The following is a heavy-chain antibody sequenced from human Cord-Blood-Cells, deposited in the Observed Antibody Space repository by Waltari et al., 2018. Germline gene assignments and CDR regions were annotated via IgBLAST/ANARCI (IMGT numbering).Heavy chain of an antibody. CDR3: ARQVWYGSGSYYNWFDP. CDR2: IYYSGST. CDR1: GGSISSSSYY. D-gene: IGHD3-10*01. V-gene: IGHV4-39*01. Sequence: QLQLQESGPGLVKPSETLSLTCTVSGGSISSSSYYWGWIRQPPGKGLEWFGSIYYSGSTYYTPSLKSRVTISVDTSKNQFSLKLSSVTATDTAVYYCARQVWYGSGSYYNWFDPWGQGTLVTVSS. J-gene: IGHJ5*02.